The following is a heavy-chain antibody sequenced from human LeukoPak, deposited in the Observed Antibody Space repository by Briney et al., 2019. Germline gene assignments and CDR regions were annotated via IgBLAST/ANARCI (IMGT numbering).Heavy chain of an antibody. V-gene: IGHV4-39*07. CDR3: ASELGDYDILTGYYPFDP. CDR1: GGSISSSSYY. D-gene: IGHD3-9*01. CDR2: IYTSGST. Sequence: SETLSLTCTVSGGSISSSSYYWGWIRQPPGKGLEWIGRIYTSGSTNYNPSLKSRVTMSVDTSKNQFSLKLSSVTAADTAVYYCASELGDYDILTGYYPFDPWGQGTLVTVSS. J-gene: IGHJ5*02.